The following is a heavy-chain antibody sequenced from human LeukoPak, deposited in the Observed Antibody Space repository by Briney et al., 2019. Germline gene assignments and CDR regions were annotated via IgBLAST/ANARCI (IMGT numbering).Heavy chain of an antibody. Sequence: SETLSLTCTVSGGSISSSSYYWGWIRQPPGKGLEWIGSIYYSGSTYYNPSLKSRVTISVDTSKNQFSLKLSSVTAADTAVYYCASHLGYYDSGDTRVDYWGQGTLVTVSS. CDR3: ASHLGYYDSGDTRVDY. D-gene: IGHD3-22*01. J-gene: IGHJ4*02. V-gene: IGHV4-39*01. CDR1: GGSISSSSYY. CDR2: IYYSGST.